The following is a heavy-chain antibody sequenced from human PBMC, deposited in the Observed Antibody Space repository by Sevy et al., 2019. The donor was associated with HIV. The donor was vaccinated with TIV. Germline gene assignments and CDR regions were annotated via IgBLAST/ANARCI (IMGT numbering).Heavy chain of an antibody. J-gene: IGHJ6*02. CDR3: ARSPDFWSGYTPRTNYYGMDV. Sequence: GGSLRLSCAASGFTFSSYAMHWVRQAPGKGLEWVAVISYDGSNKYYADSVKGRFTISRENSKNTLYLQMNSLRAEDTAVYYCARSPDFWSGYTPRTNYYGMDVWGQGTTVTVSS. CDR2: ISYDGSNK. D-gene: IGHD3-3*01. CDR1: GFTFSSYA. V-gene: IGHV3-30-3*01.